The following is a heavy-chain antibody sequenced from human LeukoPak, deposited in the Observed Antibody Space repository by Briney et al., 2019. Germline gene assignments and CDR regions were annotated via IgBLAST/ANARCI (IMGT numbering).Heavy chain of an antibody. V-gene: IGHV4-39*07. CDR2: IYYSGST. Sequence: SETLSLTCTVSGGSISSSSYYWGWIRQPPGKGLEWIGSIYYSGSTYYTPSLKSRATISVETSKNQFSLKLSSVTAADPAVYYCARAPGIAVAGWFDPWGQGTLVTVSS. CDR1: GGSISSSSYY. D-gene: IGHD6-19*01. CDR3: ARAPGIAVAGWFDP. J-gene: IGHJ5*02.